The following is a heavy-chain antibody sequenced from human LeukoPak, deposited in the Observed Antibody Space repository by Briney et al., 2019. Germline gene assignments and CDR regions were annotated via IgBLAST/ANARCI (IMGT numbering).Heavy chain of an antibody. Sequence: GGSLRLSCAASGFTFSSYSMNXXXQAPGXXXXXXXXXXTSSSTIYYADSVKGXFTISRDNAKNSLYLQMNSLRDEDTAVYYCARGYCSSTSCPRHHFDYWGQGTLVTVSS. CDR3: ARGYCSSTSCPRHHFDY. V-gene: IGHV3-48*02. D-gene: IGHD2-2*01. CDR2: XXTSSSTI. CDR1: GFTFSSYS. J-gene: IGHJ4*02.